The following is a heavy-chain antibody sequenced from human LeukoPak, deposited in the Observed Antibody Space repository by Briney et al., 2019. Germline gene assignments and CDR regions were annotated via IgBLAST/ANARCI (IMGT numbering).Heavy chain of an antibody. CDR3: ARDPTAASTYYFDY. CDR2: ISSSSSYI. D-gene: IGHD2-2*01. V-gene: IGHV3-21*01. CDR1: GFTFSSYN. J-gene: IGHJ4*02. Sequence: GGSLRLSCAASGFTFSSYNMNWVRQAPGKGLEWVSSISSSSSYIYYADSVKGRFTISRDNAKNSLYLQMNSLRAEDTAVYYCARDPTAASTYYFDYWGQGTLVTVSS.